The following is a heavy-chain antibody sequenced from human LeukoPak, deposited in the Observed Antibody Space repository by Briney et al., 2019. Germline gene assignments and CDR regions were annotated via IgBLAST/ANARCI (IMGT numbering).Heavy chain of an antibody. CDR1: GFTFSSYW. CDR2: INSDGSST. Sequence: QPGGSLRLSCAASGFTFSSYWMLWVRQAPGKGLVWVSRINSDGSSTSYADSVKGRFTISRDNAKNTLYLQMNSLRAEDTAVYYCARDILLWFGEYYGMDVWGQGTTVTVSS. J-gene: IGHJ6*02. D-gene: IGHD3-10*01. CDR3: ARDILLWFGEYYGMDV. V-gene: IGHV3-74*01.